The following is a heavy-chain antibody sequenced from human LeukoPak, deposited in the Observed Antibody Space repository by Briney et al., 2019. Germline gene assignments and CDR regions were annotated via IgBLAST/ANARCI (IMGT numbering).Heavy chain of an antibody. J-gene: IGHJ4*02. V-gene: IGHV4-34*01. Sequence: KPSETLSLTCAVYGGSFSGYYWSWIRQPPGKGLEWIGEINHSGSTNYNTSLKSRVTISVDTSKNQFPLKLSSVTAADTAVYYCARAYSSGWLHYWGQGTLVTVSS. CDR3: ARAYSSGWLHY. CDR2: INHSGST. D-gene: IGHD6-19*01. CDR1: GGSFSGYY.